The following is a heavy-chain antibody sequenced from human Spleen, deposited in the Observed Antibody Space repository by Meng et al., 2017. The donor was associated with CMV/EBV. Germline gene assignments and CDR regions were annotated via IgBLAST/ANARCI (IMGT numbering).Heavy chain of an antibody. CDR3: ATASIYYFDY. D-gene: IGHD2/OR15-2a*01. CDR1: GFNFRSYS. J-gene: IGHJ4*02. CDR2: ISSSSSYI. Sequence: LYCAASGFNFRSYSMNWVRQAPGKGLEWVSSISSSSSYIYYADSVKGRFTISRDNAKNSLYLQMNSLRAEDTAVYYCATASIYYFDYWGQGALVTVSS. V-gene: IGHV3-21*01.